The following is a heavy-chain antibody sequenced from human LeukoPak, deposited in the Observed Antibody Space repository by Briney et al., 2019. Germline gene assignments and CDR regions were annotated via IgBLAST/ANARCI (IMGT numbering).Heavy chain of an antibody. D-gene: IGHD6-13*01. V-gene: IGHV1-2*02. CDR3: ARSRLAAAGDY. CDR1: GYTFTGYY. CDR2: INPNSGGT. Sequence: GASVKVSCQASGYTFTGYYMHWVGQAAGQGGAWVGWINPNSGGTNYAQKFQGRVTMTRDTSISTAYMELSRLRSDDTAVYYCARSRLAAAGDYWGQGTLVTVSS. J-gene: IGHJ4*02.